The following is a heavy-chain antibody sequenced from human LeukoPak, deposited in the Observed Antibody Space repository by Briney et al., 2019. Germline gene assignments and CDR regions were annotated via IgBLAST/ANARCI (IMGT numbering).Heavy chain of an antibody. V-gene: IGHV1-18*01. CDR3: ARDFYDTSGYYAFDY. Sequence: ASVKVSCKASGYTFTSYGISWVRQAPGQGRDWMGWISAYNGNTNYAQRLQGRVTMTTDTSTSTAYMEVRSLRSDDTAVYYCARDFYDTSGYYAFDYWGQGTLVTVSS. CDR1: GYTFTSYG. D-gene: IGHD3-22*01. J-gene: IGHJ4*02. CDR2: ISAYNGNT.